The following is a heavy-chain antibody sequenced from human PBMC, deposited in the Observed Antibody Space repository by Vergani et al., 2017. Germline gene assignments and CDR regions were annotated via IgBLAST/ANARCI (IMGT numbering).Heavy chain of an antibody. Sequence: QVQLVVSGGGVVQPGRSLRLSCTSSGFTFSTYDMHWVRQAPGKGLEWLAIIYYDGSKKYYADSVKGRFTISRDNSTNTLDLLMSSLRAEDTAIYYCVREGSYCGSTTCRKPSYVYYYHMDVWGEGTTVTVSS. CDR3: VREGSYCGSTTCRKPSYVYYYHMDV. J-gene: IGHJ6*03. CDR1: GFTFSTYD. V-gene: IGHV3-33*01. D-gene: IGHD2-21*01. CDR2: IYYDGSKK.